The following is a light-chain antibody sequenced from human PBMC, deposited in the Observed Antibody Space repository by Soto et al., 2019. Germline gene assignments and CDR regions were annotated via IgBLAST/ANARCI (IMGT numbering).Light chain of an antibody. CDR1: QSVNSW. Sequence: DIQMTQSPSTLSASVGDRVTITCRASQSVNSWLAWYQQKPGKAPKLLIYKASTLKSGVPSRFSGSGSGTDFTLTISRLEPEDSAVYYCQQYGSSPTWTFGQGTKVDI. J-gene: IGKJ1*01. CDR3: QQYGSSPTWT. V-gene: IGKV1-5*03. CDR2: KAS.